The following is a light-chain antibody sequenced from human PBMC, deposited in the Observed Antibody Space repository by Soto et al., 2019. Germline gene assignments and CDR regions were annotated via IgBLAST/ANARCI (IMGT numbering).Light chain of an antibody. V-gene: IGKV1-5*01. CDR1: QRLSSN. J-gene: IGKJ4*01. CDR3: QQYSSYSLPT. Sequence: MTQSPATLSVSPGERTPLPCRASQRLSSNLAWYQQKPGKAPKLLIYDASSLNSGVPSRFSGSQSGAEFTPTITSLLPDDFATYFCQQYSSYSLPTFGGGTKVDIK. CDR2: DAS.